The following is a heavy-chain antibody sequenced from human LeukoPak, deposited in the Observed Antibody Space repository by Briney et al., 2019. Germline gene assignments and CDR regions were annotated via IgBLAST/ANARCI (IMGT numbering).Heavy chain of an antibody. CDR3: ARGPAGYCSSTSCYSPPYYFDY. J-gene: IGHJ4*02. Sequence: TSVKVSCKASGYTFTSYYMHWVRQAPGQGLEWMGIINPSGGSTSYAQKFQGRVTMTRDMSTSTVYMELSSLRSEDTAVYYCARGPAGYCSSTSCYSPPYYFDYWGQGTLVTVSS. V-gene: IGHV1-46*01. CDR2: INPSGGST. CDR1: GYTFTSYY. D-gene: IGHD2-2*01.